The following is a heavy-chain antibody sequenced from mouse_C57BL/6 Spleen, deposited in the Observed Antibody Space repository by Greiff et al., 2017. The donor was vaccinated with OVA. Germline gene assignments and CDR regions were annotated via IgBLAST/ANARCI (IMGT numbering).Heavy chain of an antibody. CDR1: GYTFTDYY. J-gene: IGHJ2*01. Sequence: VQLQQSGPELVKPGASVKISCKASGYTFTDYYINWVKQRPGQGLEWIGWIFPGSGSTYYNEKFKGKATLTVDKSSSTAYMLLSSLTSEDSAVYFCAREGIVARGYFDYWGQGTTLTVSS. CDR3: AREGIVARGYFDY. D-gene: IGHD1-1*01. CDR2: IFPGSGST. V-gene: IGHV1-75*01.